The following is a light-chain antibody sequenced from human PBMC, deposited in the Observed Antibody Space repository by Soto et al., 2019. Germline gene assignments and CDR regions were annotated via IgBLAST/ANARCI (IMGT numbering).Light chain of an antibody. CDR2: GES. J-gene: IGKJ4*01. Sequence: EIVMTQSPATLSVSPGERATLSCRASQSVSSNLAWYQQKPGQAPRLLIYGESTWATVIPARFSGSGSGTDFTLTISSLQAEDVAVYYCQQYNNWPRAFGGGTKVEIK. CDR3: QQYNNWPRA. CDR1: QSVSSN. V-gene: IGKV3-15*01.